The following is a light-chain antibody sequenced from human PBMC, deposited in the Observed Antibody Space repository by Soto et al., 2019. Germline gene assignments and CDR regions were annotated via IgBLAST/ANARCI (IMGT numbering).Light chain of an antibody. CDR2: KAS. J-gene: IGKJ1*01. CDR3: QQYNTYSRT. Sequence: DIQMTQSPSTLSAFVGDRVTITCRASQSINSWLAWYQQKPGKAPKLLIYKASNLESGVPSRFSGSGSGTEFTLTISSLQHDDFASYYCQQYNTYSRTFGQGTKVEIK. V-gene: IGKV1-5*03. CDR1: QSINSW.